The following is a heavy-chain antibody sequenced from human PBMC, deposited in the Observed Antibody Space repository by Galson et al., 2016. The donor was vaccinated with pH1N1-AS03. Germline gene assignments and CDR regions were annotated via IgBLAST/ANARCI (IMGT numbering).Heavy chain of an antibody. CDR1: GGSFSDYF. CDR3: ARIHPELPDI. D-gene: IGHD5-24*01. Sequence: LSLTCAVYGGSFSDYFWAWIRQPPGMGLEWIGDINHIGGANYNPSLKSRVTLSADRSKNQFSLKLYSVTAADTAVYYCARIHPELPDIWGQGKLVNV. V-gene: IGHV4-34*01. J-gene: IGHJ3*02. CDR2: INHIGGA.